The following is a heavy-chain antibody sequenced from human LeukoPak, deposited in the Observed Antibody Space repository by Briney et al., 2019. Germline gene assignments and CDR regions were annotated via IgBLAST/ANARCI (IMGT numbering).Heavy chain of an antibody. CDR1: GYSFTSYW. D-gene: IGHD1-1*01. V-gene: IGHV5-51*01. CDR2: IYPGDSDT. J-gene: IGHJ3*02. Sequence: GESLKISCKGSGYSFTSYWIGWVRQMPGKGLEWMGIIYPGDSDTRYSPYFQGQVNISADKSISTAYLQWSSLKASDTAMYYRARLGWNDISTAFDIWGQGTMVTVSS. CDR3: ARLGWNDISTAFDI.